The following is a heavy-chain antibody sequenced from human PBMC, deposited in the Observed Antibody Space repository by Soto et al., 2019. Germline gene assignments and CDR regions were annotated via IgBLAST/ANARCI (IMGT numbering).Heavy chain of an antibody. CDR3: ARGPNSGYDY. CDR2: INHSGST. V-gene: IGHV4-34*01. CDR1: GGSFSGYY. Sequence: SETLSLTCAVYGGSFSGYYWSWIRQPPGKGLEWIGEINHSGSTNYNPSLKSRVPISVDTSKNQFPLKLSSVTAADTAVYYWARGPNSGYDYWGQGTLVTVSS. J-gene: IGHJ4*02. D-gene: IGHD5-12*01.